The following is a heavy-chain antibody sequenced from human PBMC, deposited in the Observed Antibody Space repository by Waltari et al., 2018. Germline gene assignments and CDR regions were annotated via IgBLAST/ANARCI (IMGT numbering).Heavy chain of an antibody. CDR1: GFPFSTYV. Sequence: EVQLLESGGGLVQPGGSLRLSCAASGFPFSTYVMNWVRQAPGKGLEGVSSISDGGGIINYADSVKGRFTISRDNSKNTVYLQMKSLRAEDTAVYYCARGSGVDYWGQGTLVTISS. CDR3: ARGSGVDY. D-gene: IGHD7-27*01. V-gene: IGHV3-23*01. J-gene: IGHJ4*02. CDR2: ISDGGGII.